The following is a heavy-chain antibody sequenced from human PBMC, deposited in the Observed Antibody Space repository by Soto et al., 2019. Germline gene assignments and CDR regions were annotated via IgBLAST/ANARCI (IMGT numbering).Heavy chain of an antibody. D-gene: IGHD6-19*01. Sequence: ASVKVSCKASGYTFTSYYMHWVRQAPGQGLEWMGIINPSGGSTSYAQKFQGRVTMTRDTSTSTVYMELSSLRSEDTAVYYCAVLAAGPTYYYYGMDVWGQGTTVTVSS. CDR1: GYTFTSYY. CDR3: AVLAAGPTYYYYGMDV. V-gene: IGHV1-46*01. J-gene: IGHJ6*02. CDR2: INPSGGST.